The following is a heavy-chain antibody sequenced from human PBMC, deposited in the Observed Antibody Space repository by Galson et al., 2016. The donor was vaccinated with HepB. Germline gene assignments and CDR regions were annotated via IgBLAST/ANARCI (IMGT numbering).Heavy chain of an antibody. V-gene: IGHV3-33*01. D-gene: IGHD2-2*01. CDR3: ARGNPPSTPVDY. CDR1: GFTFTNYG. J-gene: IGHJ4*02. CDR2: IWFDGSNT. Sequence: SLRLSCAASGFTFTNYGVHWVRQAPGKGLEWVAVIWFDGSNTYYADSVKGRFTTSRDNSKHTVYLQMNSLRAEDTAVYYCARGNPPSTPVDYWGQGTLVTVSS.